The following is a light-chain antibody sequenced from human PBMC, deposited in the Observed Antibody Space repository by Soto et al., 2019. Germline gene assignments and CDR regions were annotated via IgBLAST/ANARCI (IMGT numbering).Light chain of an antibody. CDR2: EVS. CDR1: SSDVGDHDY. Sequence: QSALTQPASVSGSPGQSITISCTGTSSDVGDHDYVSWYQQYAGKAPKMMIYEVSNRPSGVSNRFSGSKSGNTASLTISGLQAEDEADYYCSSYRSSNTLLFGGGTKVTVL. J-gene: IGLJ2*01. V-gene: IGLV2-14*01. CDR3: SSYRSSNTLL.